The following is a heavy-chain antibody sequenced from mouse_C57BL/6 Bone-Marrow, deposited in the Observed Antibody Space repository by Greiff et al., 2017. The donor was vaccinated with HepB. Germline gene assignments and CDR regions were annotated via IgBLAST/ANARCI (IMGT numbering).Heavy chain of an antibody. J-gene: IGHJ4*01. CDR3: ARRYYGSRRGNAMDY. V-gene: IGHV5-17*01. Sequence: EVKLVESGGGLVKPGGSLKLSCAASGFTFSDYGMHWVRQAPEKGLEWVAYISSGSSTIYYADTVKGRFTISRDNAKNTLFLQMTSLRSEDTAMYYCARRYYGSRRGNAMDYWGQGTSVTVSS. CDR1: GFTFSDYG. D-gene: IGHD1-1*01. CDR2: ISSGSSTI.